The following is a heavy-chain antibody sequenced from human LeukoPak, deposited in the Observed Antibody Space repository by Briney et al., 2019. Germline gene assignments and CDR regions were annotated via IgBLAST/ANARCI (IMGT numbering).Heavy chain of an antibody. J-gene: IGHJ4*02. CDR2: IIPIFGTA. CDR1: GGTFSSYA. D-gene: IGHD3-22*01. Sequence: ASVKVSCKASGGTFSSYAISWVRQAPGQGLEWMGGIIPIFGTANYAQKFQGRVTITADESTSTAYMELSSLRSEDTAVYYCARVPPAPDSRGSDYWGQGTLVTVSS. V-gene: IGHV1-69*13. CDR3: ARVPPAPDSRGSDY.